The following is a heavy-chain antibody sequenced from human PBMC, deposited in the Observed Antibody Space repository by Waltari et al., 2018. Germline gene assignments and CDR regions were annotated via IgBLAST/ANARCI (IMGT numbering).Heavy chain of an antibody. CDR2: IYSGGST. J-gene: IGHJ3*02. D-gene: IGHD6-13*01. V-gene: IGHV3-23*03. CDR3: AKDGAAAGTRAFDI. CDR1: GFTFSSYA. Sequence: EVQLLESGGGLVQPGGSLRLSCAASGFTFSSYAMSWVRQAPGKGLGWVSVIYSGGSTYYADSGKGRFTISRDNSKNTLYLQMNSLRAEDTAVYYCAKDGAAAGTRAFDIWGQGTMVTVSS.